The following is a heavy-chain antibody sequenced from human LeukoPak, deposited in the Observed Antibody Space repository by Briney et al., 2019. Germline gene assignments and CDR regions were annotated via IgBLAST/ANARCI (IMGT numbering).Heavy chain of an antibody. Sequence: ASVKVSCKASGFDFRDYFIHWVRQAPGEGLEWMGSINPDTEDSKIAQQFQGRVTMTRDTSMTTVYMDLSGLTSDDAAVYYCTRGRFSSGWNLLGYGGQGSLVIVSS. D-gene: IGHD6-19*01. CDR3: TRGRFSSGWNLLGY. V-gene: IGHV1-2*02. J-gene: IGHJ4*02. CDR2: INPDTEDS. CDR1: GFDFRDYF.